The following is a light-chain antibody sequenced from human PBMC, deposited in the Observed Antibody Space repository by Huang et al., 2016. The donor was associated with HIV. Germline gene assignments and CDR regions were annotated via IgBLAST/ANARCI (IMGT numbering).Light chain of an antibody. CDR1: QSVLYSSNNKNY. J-gene: IGKJ4*01. Sequence: DIVMTQSPDSLAVSLGERATINCKSSQSVLYSSNNKNYLAWYQQKPGQPPKLLIYWGSTRECGVPERFRGSGSGTEFTLNISSLQAEDVAVYYCQQYYSTPPTFGGGTKVEIK. CDR2: WGS. CDR3: QQYYSTPPT. V-gene: IGKV4-1*01.